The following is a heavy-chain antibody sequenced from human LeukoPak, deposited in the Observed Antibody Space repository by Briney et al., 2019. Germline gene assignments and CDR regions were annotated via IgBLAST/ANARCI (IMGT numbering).Heavy chain of an antibody. CDR3: AGITMVRGVIPKGAFDI. D-gene: IGHD3-10*01. CDR1: GFTFSSYA. V-gene: IGHV3-23*01. J-gene: IGHJ3*02. CDR2: ISGSGGST. Sequence: GGSLRLSCAASGFTFSSYAMSWVRQVPGKGLEWVSAISGSGGSTYYADSVKGRFTISRDNSKNTLYLPINSLRAEDTAVYYCAGITMVRGVIPKGAFDIWGQGTMVTVSS.